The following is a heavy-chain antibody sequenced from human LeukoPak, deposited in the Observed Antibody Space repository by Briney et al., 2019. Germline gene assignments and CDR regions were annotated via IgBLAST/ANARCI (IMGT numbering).Heavy chain of an antibody. V-gene: IGHV4-34*01. CDR3: ARGGHSSGWGYFDL. D-gene: IGHD6-19*01. J-gene: IGHJ2*01. CDR2: INHSGST. Sequence: PSETLSLTCAVYGGSFSGYYWSWIRQPPVKGLEWIGEINHSGSTNYNPSLKSRVTISVDTSKNQFSLKLTSVSAADTAVYYCARGGHSSGWGYFDLWGRGTLVTVSS. CDR1: GGSFSGYY.